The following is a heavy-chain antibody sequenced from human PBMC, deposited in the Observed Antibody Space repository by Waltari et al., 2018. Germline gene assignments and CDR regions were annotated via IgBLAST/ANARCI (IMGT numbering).Heavy chain of an antibody. J-gene: IGHJ5*02. CDR3: ARDRGRGLYLDT. D-gene: IGHD2-15*01. CDR2: VRGDGRS. V-gene: IGHV4-4*02. CDR1: GDSMSSSYC. Sequence: QLQLHESGPGLVKPSGTLSLNCAVSGDSMSSSYCWSWVRQSPQKGLEWIGQVRGDGRSNYNPSFASRVTVSLDTPNHQFSLTVTSATAADTAVYYCARDRGRGLYLDTWGPGTLVTVSP.